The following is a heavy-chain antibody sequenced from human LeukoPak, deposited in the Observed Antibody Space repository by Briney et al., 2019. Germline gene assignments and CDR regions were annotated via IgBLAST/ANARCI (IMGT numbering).Heavy chain of an antibody. CDR2: IYYSGST. CDR3: ARGHSTSWYYLDS. J-gene: IGHJ4*02. CDR1: GGSISSGDYY. V-gene: IGHV4-30-4*01. Sequence: SETLSLTCTVSGGSISSGDYYWSWIRQPPGKGLEWIGYIYYSGSTYYNPSLKSRVTISVDTSKNQFSLKLSSVTAADTAVYYYARGHSTSWYYLDSWGQGTLVTVSS. D-gene: IGHD6-13*01.